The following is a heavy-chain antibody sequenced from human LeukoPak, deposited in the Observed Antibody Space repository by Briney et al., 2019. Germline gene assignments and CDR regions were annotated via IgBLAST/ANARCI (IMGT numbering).Heavy chain of an antibody. CDR3: ARDLRGDAFDI. Sequence: ASVNVSCTASGYMFTSYAMNWVRQAPGQGLELMGWINTNTGNPTYAQGFTGRFVFSLDTSVSTAYLQISSLKAEDTAVYYCARDLRGDAFDIWGQGTMVTVSS. D-gene: IGHD5/OR15-5a*01. CDR2: INTNTGNP. CDR1: GYMFTSYA. J-gene: IGHJ3*02. V-gene: IGHV7-4-1*02.